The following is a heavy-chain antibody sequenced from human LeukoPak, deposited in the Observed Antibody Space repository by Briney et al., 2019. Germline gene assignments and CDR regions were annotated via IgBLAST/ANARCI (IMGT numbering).Heavy chain of an antibody. CDR1: GGSFSGYY. D-gene: IGHD6-6*01. CDR3: ARGRRSIAARFDY. J-gene: IGHJ4*02. V-gene: IGHV4-34*01. CDR2: INHSGST. Sequence: SETLSLTCAVYGGSFSGYYWSWIRQPPGKGLEWIGEINHSGSTNYNPSLKSRVTISVYTSKNQFSLKLSSVPAADTAVYYCARGRRSIAARFDYWGQGTLVTVSS.